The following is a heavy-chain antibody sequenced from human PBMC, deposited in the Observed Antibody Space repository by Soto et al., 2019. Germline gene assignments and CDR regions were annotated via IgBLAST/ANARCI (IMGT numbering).Heavy chain of an antibody. V-gene: IGHV3-30*18. J-gene: IGHJ6*02. Sequence: GGSLRLSCTASGFTFSSYGMHWVRQAPGKGLEWVAVISYDGSNKYYADSVKGRFTISRDNSKNTLYLQMNSLRAEDTAVYYCAKEFPPTYYDFWSVYYYYSMDVWGQGTTVTVSS. CDR3: AKEFPPTYYDFWSVYYYYSMDV. CDR2: ISYDGSNK. CDR1: GFTFSSYG. D-gene: IGHD3-3*01.